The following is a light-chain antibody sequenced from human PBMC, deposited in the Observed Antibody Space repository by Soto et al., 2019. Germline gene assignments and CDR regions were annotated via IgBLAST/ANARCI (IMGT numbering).Light chain of an antibody. CDR1: QDISKD. V-gene: IGKV1-6*01. CDR3: LQDHDYPRT. CDR2: SAT. J-gene: IGKJ1*01. Sequence: AIEITPSPTSLSACVGERVIITCGASQDISKDLGWYQQKPGKAPKFLIYSATSTQSGVPSTFSGSGFGTDFTLTISSLQPEDFATYYCLQDHDYPRTFGQGTKVDIK.